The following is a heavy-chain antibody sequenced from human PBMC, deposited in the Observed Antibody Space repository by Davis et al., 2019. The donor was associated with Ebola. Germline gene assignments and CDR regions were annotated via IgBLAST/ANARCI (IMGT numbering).Heavy chain of an antibody. CDR2: ISAYNGNT. CDR1: GYNFNSYG. CDR3: ARDLGMVKSYYFDY. J-gene: IGHJ4*02. V-gene: IGHV1-18*01. D-gene: IGHD5-18*01. Sequence: AASVKVSCKASGYNFNSYGIYWVRQAPGQGLEWMGWISAYNGNTNYAQKLQGRVNMTTDTSTSTAYMELRSLRSDDTAVYYCARDLGMVKSYYFDYWGQGTLVTVSS.